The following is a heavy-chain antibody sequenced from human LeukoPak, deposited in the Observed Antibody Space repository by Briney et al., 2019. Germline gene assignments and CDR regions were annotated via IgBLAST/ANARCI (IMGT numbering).Heavy chain of an antibody. CDR1: GFTFSSYW. CDR3: ARGGGLDV. J-gene: IGHJ6*02. Sequence: GGSLRLSCAASGFTFSSYWMSWVRQAPGKGREWVASINHNGNVNYYVDSVKGRFTISRDNAKNPLYLQMSNLRAEDTAVYFCARGGGLDVWGQGATVTVSS. V-gene: IGHV3-7*03. D-gene: IGHD3-16*01. CDR2: INHNGNVN.